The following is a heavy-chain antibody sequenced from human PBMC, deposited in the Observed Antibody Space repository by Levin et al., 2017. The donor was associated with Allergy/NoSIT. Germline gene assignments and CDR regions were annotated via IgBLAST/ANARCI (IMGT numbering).Heavy chain of an antibody. V-gene: IGHV3-48*01. Sequence: PGGSLRLSCAASGFTFSSYSMNWVRQAPGKGLEWVSYISSSSSTIYYADSVKGRFTISRDNAKNSLYLQMNSLRAEDTAVYYCARVDGTNYYYYFMDVWGKGTTVTVSS. CDR3: ARVDGTNYYYYFMDV. CDR2: ISSSSSTI. CDR1: GFTFSSYS. D-gene: IGHD1-1*01. J-gene: IGHJ6*03.